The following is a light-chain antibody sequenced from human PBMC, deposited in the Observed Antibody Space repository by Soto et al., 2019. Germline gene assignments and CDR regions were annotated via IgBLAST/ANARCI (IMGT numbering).Light chain of an antibody. Sequence: EIILTQSPGTLSLSPGEGATLSCRASQSVASRYLVWYQQKPGQAPRLLIYGASSRATGIPDRFSGSGSGTDFTLTISRLEPEDFAVYYCQLFGTSWLTFGPGTKVDMK. CDR2: GAS. CDR1: QSVASRY. V-gene: IGKV3-20*01. CDR3: QLFGTSWLT. J-gene: IGKJ3*01.